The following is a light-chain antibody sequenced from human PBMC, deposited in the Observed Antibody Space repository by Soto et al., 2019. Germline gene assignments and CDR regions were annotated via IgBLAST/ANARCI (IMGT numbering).Light chain of an antibody. CDR1: QSISSN. V-gene: IGKV3-15*01. Sequence: EIVMTQSPATLSVSPGERATLSCRASQSISSNLAWYQQKPGQAPRLLMFRTSSRATGFPARFSGSGSGTEFTLTISSLQSEDFAVYYCQQYNNWPPATFGQGTKVDIK. CDR2: RTS. CDR3: QQYNNWPPAT. J-gene: IGKJ1*01.